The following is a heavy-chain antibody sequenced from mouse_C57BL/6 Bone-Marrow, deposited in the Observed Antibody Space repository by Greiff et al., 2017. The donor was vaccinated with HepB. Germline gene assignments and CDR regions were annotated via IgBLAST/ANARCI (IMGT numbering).Heavy chain of an antibody. CDR1: GFTFSDYY. CDR2: ISNGGGST. Sequence: EVQLVESGGGLVQPGGSLKLSCAASGFTFSDYYMYWVRQTPEKRLEWVAYISNGGGSTYYPDTVKGRFTISRDNAKNTLYLQMSRLKSEDTAMYYCARREMDYWGQGTSVTVSS. V-gene: IGHV5-12*01. J-gene: IGHJ4*01. CDR3: ARREMDY.